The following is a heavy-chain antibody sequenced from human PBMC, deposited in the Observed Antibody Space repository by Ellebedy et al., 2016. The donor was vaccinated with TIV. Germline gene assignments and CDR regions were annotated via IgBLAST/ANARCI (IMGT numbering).Heavy chain of an antibody. V-gene: IGHV6-1*01. CDR1: GDSVSNTGAA. D-gene: IGHD2-8*01. CDR2: TYYRSSWYN. J-gene: IGHJ6*02. Sequence: SQTLSLTCAISGDSVSNTGAAWNWIRRSPSRGLEWLGRTYYRSSWYNDYAVSVKSRITINPDTSKNQFYLQLNSVTPEDTAVYFCARAPSWCQSCLDAWGRGTTVTVSS. CDR3: ARAPSWCQSCLDA.